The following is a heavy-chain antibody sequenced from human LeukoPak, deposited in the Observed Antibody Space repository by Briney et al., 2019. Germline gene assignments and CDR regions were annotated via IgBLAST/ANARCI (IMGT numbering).Heavy chain of an antibody. V-gene: IGHV7-4-1*02. D-gene: IGHD4-23*01. CDR2: ISTNTGNP. CDR1: GYTFTGYY. J-gene: IGHJ4*02. Sequence: ASVKVSCKASGYTFTGYYMHWVRQAPGQGLEWMGWISTNTGNPTYAQGFTGRFVFSLDTSVSTAYLQITTLKADDSAFYYCARARYGGNPPEDYWGQGTLVTVSS. CDR3: ARARYGGNPPEDY.